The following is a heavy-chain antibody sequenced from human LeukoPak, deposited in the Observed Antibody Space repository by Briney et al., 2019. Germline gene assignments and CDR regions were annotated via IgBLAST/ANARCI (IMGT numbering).Heavy chain of an antibody. CDR3: ARDHSFVGDVVVPAAEFDP. J-gene: IGHJ5*02. Sequence: ASVKVSCKSSGYTFTGYYMHWVRQAPGQGLEWMGWINPKSGGTNYAQKFQGRVTMTRDTSISTAYMELRRLRSDDTAVYYCARDHSFVGDVVVPAAEFDPWGQGTLVTVSS. V-gene: IGHV1-2*02. D-gene: IGHD2-2*01. CDR1: GYTFTGYY. CDR2: INPKSGGT.